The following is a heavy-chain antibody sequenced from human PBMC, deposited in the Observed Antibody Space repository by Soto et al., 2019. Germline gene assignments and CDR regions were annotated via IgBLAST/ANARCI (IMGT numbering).Heavy chain of an antibody. CDR1: GVSIIPSY. D-gene: IGHD5-18*01. Sequence: SETLSLTCTVSGVSIIPSYWSWIRQPPGKGLEWIGNIYYTGSTNNNPSLKSRVTISVDTSKNQFSLKLSSVTAADTATYYCARGVDGYSYGVDYWGQGAMVTVSS. CDR3: ARGVDGYSYGVDY. J-gene: IGHJ4*02. V-gene: IGHV4-59*01. CDR2: IYYTGST.